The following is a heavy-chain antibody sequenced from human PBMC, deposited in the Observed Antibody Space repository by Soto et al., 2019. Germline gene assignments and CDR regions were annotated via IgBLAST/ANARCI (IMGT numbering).Heavy chain of an antibody. CDR1: GGSINSGGYY. CDR2: MYYSGST. CDR3: ARGYRQSGYSSSWVFDY. Sequence: QVQLRESGPGLVKPSQTLSLTCTVSGGSINSGGYYWNWIRQHPGKGLGRIGYMYYSGSTYYNPSLRSRVIISADTAENHFSLKLSSVTAADSAVYFCARGYRQSGYSSSWVFDYWGQGTLVNVSS. V-gene: IGHV4-31*03. J-gene: IGHJ4*02. D-gene: IGHD6-13*01.